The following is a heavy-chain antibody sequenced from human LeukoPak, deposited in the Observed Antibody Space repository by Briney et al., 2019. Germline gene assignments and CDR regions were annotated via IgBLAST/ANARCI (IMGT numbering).Heavy chain of an antibody. Sequence: ASVKVSCKASGYTFTGYYMHWVRQAPGQGLEWMGIINPSGGSTSYAQKFQGRVTMTRDMSTSTVYMELSSLRSEDTAVYYCARDLHYYDSSGYLDYWGQGTLVTVSS. D-gene: IGHD3-22*01. CDR3: ARDLHYYDSSGYLDY. V-gene: IGHV1-46*01. CDR1: GYTFTGYY. CDR2: INPSGGST. J-gene: IGHJ4*02.